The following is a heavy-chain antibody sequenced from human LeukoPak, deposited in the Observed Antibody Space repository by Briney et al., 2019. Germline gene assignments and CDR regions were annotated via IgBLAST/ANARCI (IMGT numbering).Heavy chain of an antibody. CDR3: ARDSGQWESPDYYYYYIDV. Sequence: SETLSLTCSVSGGSINNYYWTWLRQPAGQGLEWIGRIYPGGSVNYNPSLKSPVTMSVDTSRTQFSLNLSSVTAADTARYYCARDSGQWESPDYYYYYIDVWGKGTTVTVSS. CDR1: GGSINNYY. V-gene: IGHV4-4*07. D-gene: IGHD1-26*01. CDR2: IYPGGSV. J-gene: IGHJ6*03.